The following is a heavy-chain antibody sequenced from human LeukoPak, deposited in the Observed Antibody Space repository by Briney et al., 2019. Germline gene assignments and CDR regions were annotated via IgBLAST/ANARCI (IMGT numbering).Heavy chain of an antibody. Sequence: ASVKVSCKASGYTFTSYDINWVRQATGQGLEWMGWMNPNSGNTGYAQKFQGRVTMTRNTSISTAYMELSSLRSEDTAVYYCARGYREWELLRVEYYYYYHMDVWGKGTTVTISS. J-gene: IGHJ6*03. CDR1: GYTFTSYD. D-gene: IGHD1-26*01. CDR2: MNPNSGNT. V-gene: IGHV1-8*01. CDR3: ARGYREWELLRVEYYYYYHMDV.